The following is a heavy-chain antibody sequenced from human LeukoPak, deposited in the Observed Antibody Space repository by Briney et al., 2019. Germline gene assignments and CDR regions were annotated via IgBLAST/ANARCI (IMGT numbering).Heavy chain of an antibody. CDR1: GYTFTGYY. V-gene: IGHV1-2*02. CDR2: INPNSGDT. CDR3: ARSAVGTMIVVVILDY. J-gene: IGHJ4*02. Sequence: ASVKVSCKASGYTFTGYYMHWVRQAPGQGFEWMGWINPNSGDTNFAQKFQGRVTMTRDTSISTVYMELSRLRSDDTAVYYCARSAVGTMIVVVILDYWGQGTLVTVSS. D-gene: IGHD3-22*01.